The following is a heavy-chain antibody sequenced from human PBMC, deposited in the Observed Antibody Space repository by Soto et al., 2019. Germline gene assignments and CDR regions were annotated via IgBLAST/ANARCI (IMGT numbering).Heavy chain of an antibody. D-gene: IGHD2-15*01. CDR3: AGDLAYCASGSCYAKWGS. CDR2: IYYSGT. V-gene: IGHV4-30-4*01. J-gene: IGHJ4*02. CDR1: GGTITSDDYH. Sequence: PSETLSLTXTVSGGTITSDDYHWTWIRQPPGKGLEWIGFIYYSGTYYNPSLRGRVTISVDTSKNEFSLKLSSVTAADTAVYYCAGDLAYCASGSCYAKWGSWGQGTLVTVSS.